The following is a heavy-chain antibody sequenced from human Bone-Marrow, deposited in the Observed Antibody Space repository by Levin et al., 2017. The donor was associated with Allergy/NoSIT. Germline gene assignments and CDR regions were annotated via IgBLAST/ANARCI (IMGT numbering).Heavy chain of an antibody. J-gene: IGHJ4*02. V-gene: IGHV3-30*04. Sequence: GESLKISCAASGFTFSDWPMHWVRQAPGKGLEWVAVISRDGTNKNYADSVKGRFNLSRDNSKNTLYLQMNGLRSEDTAVYYCAPGKFTSSSGYYDTWGQGTLVTVSS. D-gene: IGHD3-10*01. CDR3: APGKFTSSSGYYDT. CDR1: GFTFSDWP. CDR2: ISRDGTNK.